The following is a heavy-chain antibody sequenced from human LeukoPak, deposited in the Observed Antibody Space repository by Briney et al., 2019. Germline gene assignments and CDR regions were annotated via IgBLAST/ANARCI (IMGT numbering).Heavy chain of an antibody. CDR3: AKADGYYGGFFDY. CDR1: GFTFDDYA. J-gene: IGHJ4*02. V-gene: IGHV3-9*01. D-gene: IGHD3-22*01. CDR2: ISWNSGSI. Sequence: GGSLRLSCAASGFTFDDYAVHWVRHAPGKGLEWVSGISWNSGSIDYADSVKGRFTISRDNAKNSLYLQMNSLRTEDTALYYCAKADGYYGGFFDYWGQGTLVTVSS.